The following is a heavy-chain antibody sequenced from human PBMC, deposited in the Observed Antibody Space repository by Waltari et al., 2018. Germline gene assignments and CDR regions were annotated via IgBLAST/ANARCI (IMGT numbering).Heavy chain of an antibody. D-gene: IGHD3-16*01. CDR3: ASGQDGTSFVLSF. CDR2: ISSNSGSM. Sequence: EVQLVESGGDLIQPGGSLRLSCAVSGLTFSIYSMNWVRQVPGKGLDGGSYISSNSGSMYYADSVKGRFTISRDNTRKSVYLQMNSLRVEDSAVYYCASGQDGTSFVLSFWGQGTKVTVSS. CDR1: GLTFSIYS. V-gene: IGHV3-48*01. J-gene: IGHJ6*02.